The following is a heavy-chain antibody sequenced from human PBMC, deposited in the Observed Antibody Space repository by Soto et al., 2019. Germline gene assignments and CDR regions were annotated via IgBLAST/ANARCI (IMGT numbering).Heavy chain of an antibody. V-gene: IGHV1-69*01. J-gene: IGHJ4*02. Sequence: QVQLVQSGAEVRKPGSSVRVSCKASGGSFNRHTISWVRQAPGQGLEWMGGIIPIFGTANHAQKFQGRVTIIADEATSTVYMELSSLRSDDTAIDYCARGLGYDSTDYYYAYWGQGTLVIVSS. CDR3: ARGLGYDSTDYYYAY. D-gene: IGHD3-22*01. CDR1: GGSFNRHT. CDR2: IIPIFGTA.